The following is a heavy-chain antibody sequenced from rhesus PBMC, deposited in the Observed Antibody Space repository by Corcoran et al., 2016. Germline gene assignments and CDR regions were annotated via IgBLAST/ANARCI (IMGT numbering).Heavy chain of an antibody. J-gene: IGHJ4*01. Sequence: QVQLQESGPGLVKPSETLSLTCAVSGASISSYWCSWIRQPPGKGLAWIGEMNGNSGSNYYNHSLKSRVTISKDASKNQFSRKLSSVTAADTAVYYCARDLASSGSDYWGQGVLVTVSS. CDR1: GASISSYW. D-gene: IGHD6-31*01. CDR2: MNGNSGSN. CDR3: ARDLASSGSDY. V-gene: IGHV4-80*01.